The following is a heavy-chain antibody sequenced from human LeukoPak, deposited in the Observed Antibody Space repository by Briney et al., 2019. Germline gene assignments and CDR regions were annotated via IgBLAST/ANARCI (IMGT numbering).Heavy chain of an antibody. J-gene: IGHJ6*02. CDR1: GGSLSNYAYY. CDR2: IYYSGST. V-gene: IGHV4-61*08. Sequence: PSETLSLTCTVSGGSLSNYAYYWRWLRQPPGKGVEGIGHIYYSGSTNYNPSLKSRVTISIDTSKNQFSLKLTSVTAADTVVYYCARDRVVVTAYYGMDVWGQGTTVTVSS. CDR3: ARDRVVVTAYYGMDV. D-gene: IGHD2-21*02.